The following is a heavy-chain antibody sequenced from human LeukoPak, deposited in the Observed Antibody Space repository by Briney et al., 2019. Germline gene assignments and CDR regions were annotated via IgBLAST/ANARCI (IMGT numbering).Heavy chain of an antibody. CDR2: TYHSGST. Sequence: SETLSLTCTVSGGSISSGGYYWSWIRQPPGKGLEWIGYTYHSGSTYYNPSLKSRVTISVDRSKNQFSLKLSSVTAADTAVYYCARDFSAAFDIWGQGTMVTVSS. V-gene: IGHV4-30-2*01. D-gene: IGHD2/OR15-2a*01. CDR1: GGSISSGGYY. J-gene: IGHJ3*02. CDR3: ARDFSAAFDI.